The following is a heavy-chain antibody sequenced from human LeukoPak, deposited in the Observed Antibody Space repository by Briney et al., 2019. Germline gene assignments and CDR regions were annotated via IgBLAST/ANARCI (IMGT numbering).Heavy chain of an antibody. CDR2: ISGHNGNT. D-gene: IGHD6-19*01. CDR1: GYSLNTYG. CDR3: ARVVADSSGVGSDY. J-gene: IGHJ4*02. V-gene: IGHV1-18*01. Sequence: VAAVKVSCKASGYSLNTYGISWVRQAPGQGREWMGWISGHNGNTKYAKKLQGRVTMTTDTSTRTAYMELRSLRSDDTAVYYCARVVADSSGVGSDYWGQGTLVTVSS.